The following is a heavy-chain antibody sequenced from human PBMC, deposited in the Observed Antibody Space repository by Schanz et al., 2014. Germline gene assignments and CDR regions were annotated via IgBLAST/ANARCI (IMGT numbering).Heavy chain of an antibody. CDR3: ARVPDTALVYYHYRMDV. V-gene: IGHV1-69*02. Sequence: QVQLVQSGAEVKRPGSSVKVSCKASGGTFSSYTISWVRQAPGQGLEWMGRIIPILGVANNAQKFQGRVTITADKSTSTAYMELSSLRSEDTAVYYCARVPDTALVYYHYRMDVWGQGTMVTVSS. CDR2: IIPILGVA. CDR1: GGTFSSYT. D-gene: IGHD5-18*01. J-gene: IGHJ6*02.